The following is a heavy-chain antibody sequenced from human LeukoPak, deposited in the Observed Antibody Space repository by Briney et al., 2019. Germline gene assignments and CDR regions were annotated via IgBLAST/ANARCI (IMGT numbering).Heavy chain of an antibody. D-gene: IGHD5-18*01. V-gene: IGHV1-46*01. J-gene: IGHJ4*02. CDR3: ARYIYGYLHY. CDR2: INPSGGST. Sequence: ASVKVSCKASGYTFTNYNIHWMRQAPGQGLEWMGIINPSGGSTSYAQKFQGRVTMTRDTSTSTVYMELSSLRSEDTAVYYCARYIYGYLHYWGQGTLVTVSS. CDR1: GYTFTNYN.